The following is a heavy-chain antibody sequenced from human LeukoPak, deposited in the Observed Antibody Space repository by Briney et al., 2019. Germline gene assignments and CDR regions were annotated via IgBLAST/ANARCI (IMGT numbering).Heavy chain of an antibody. CDR3: ARKDSSSWYPFDY. CDR1: GGSFSGYY. D-gene: IGHD6-13*01. CDR2: IDHSGST. J-gene: IGHJ4*02. Sequence: SETLSLTCAAYGGSFSGYYWSWIRQPPGKGLEWIGEIDHSGSTNYNPSLKSRVTISVDTSKNQFSLKLSSVTAADTAVYYCARKDSSSWYPFDYWGQGTLVTVSS. V-gene: IGHV4-34*01.